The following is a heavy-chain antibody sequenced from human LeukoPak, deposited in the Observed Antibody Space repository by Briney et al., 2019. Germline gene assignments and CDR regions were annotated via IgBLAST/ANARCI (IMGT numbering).Heavy chain of an antibody. CDR1: GYTFTSYG. V-gene: IGHV1-18*01. CDR3: ARDLWFGEYKTSYYYHYYMDV. D-gene: IGHD3-10*01. Sequence: ASVKVSCKASGYTFTSYGISWVRQAPGQGLEWMGWISAYNGNTNYAQKLQGRVTMTTDTSTSTAYMELRSLRSDDTAVYYCARDLWFGEYKTSYYYHYYMDVWGKGTTVTVSS. CDR2: ISAYNGNT. J-gene: IGHJ6*03.